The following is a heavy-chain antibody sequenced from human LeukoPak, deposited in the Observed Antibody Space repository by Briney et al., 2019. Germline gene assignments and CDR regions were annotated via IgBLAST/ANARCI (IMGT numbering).Heavy chain of an antibody. V-gene: IGHV1-46*01. D-gene: IGHD5-18*01. CDR3: ARARPWTQPAFEY. CDR1: GYTFTSYY. CDR2: INPSGGST. J-gene: IGHJ4*02. Sequence: ASVKVSCKASGYTFTSYYIHWVRQAPGQGLEWMGIINPSGGSTSYAQKFQGRVTMTRDLSTSTVYMELSRLRSYDTAVYYCARARPWTQPAFEYWGQGTLVTVSS.